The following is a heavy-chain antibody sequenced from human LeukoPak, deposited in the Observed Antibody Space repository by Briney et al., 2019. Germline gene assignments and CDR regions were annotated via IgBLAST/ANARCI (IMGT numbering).Heavy chain of an antibody. J-gene: IGHJ5*02. V-gene: IGHV1-18*01. CDR1: GYTFTSYG. CDR2: ISAYNGNT. Sequence: ASVKVSCKASGYTFTSYGISWVRQAPGQGLEWMGWISAYNGNTNYAQKLQGRVTTTTDTSTSTAYMELRSLRSDDTAVYYCAREAVCSSTSCYVRNWFDPWGQGTLVTVSS. D-gene: IGHD2-2*01. CDR3: AREAVCSSTSCYVRNWFDP.